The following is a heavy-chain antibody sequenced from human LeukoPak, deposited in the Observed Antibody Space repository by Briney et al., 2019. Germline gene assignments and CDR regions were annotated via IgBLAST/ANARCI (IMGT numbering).Heavy chain of an antibody. V-gene: IGHV4-61*01. CDR1: GGSVSSGSYY. J-gene: IGHJ5*02. Sequence: SETLSLTCTVSGGSVSSGSYYWSWIRQPPGNGLEWIGYIYYSGSTNYNPSLKSRVTISVDTSKNQCSLKLSSVTAADTAVYYCARATTVPNWFDPWGQGTLVTVSS. D-gene: IGHD4-17*01. CDR2: IYYSGST. CDR3: ARATTVPNWFDP.